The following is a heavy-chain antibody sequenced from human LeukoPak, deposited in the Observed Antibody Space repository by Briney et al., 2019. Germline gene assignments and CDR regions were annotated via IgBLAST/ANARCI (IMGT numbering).Heavy chain of an antibody. CDR2: INQDGSEK. D-gene: IGHD5-24*01. J-gene: IGHJ4*02. CDR3: ARERDGRFFDY. V-gene: IGHV3-7*01. CDR1: GLTFRSFW. Sequence: GGSLRLSCAVSGLTFRSFWMSWVRQAPGKGLEWVANINQDGSEKYFVGSVKGRFTISRDNSKNSLHLQMNTLRAEDTALYYCARERDGRFFDYWGQGTLVTVSS.